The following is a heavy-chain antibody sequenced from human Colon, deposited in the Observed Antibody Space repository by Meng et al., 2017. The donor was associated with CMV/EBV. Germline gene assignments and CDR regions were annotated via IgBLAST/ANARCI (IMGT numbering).Heavy chain of an antibody. CDR3: ARKMGVYYFDY. J-gene: IGHJ4*02. V-gene: IGHV1-2*02. D-gene: IGHD2-8*02. Sequence: QVQLVQSGAEVTNPGASVKVSCKASGYTFTGYYMHWVRQAPGQGLEWMGWVDPNSGGTNYAQKFQGRVTMTRDTSINTAYMELSRLRSDDTAVYYCARKMGVYYFDYWGQGTLVTVAS. CDR2: VDPNSGGT. CDR1: GYTFTGYY.